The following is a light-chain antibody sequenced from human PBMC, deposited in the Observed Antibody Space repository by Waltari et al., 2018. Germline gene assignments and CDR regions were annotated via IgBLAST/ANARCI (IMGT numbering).Light chain of an antibody. CDR2: AAS. Sequence: DIQMTQSPSSLSASVGDRVTLTCRASQGISNYLAWYQQKPGKVPKLLIYAASTLQSGVPSRFSGSGSGTDFTLTISSLQPEDVATYYCQKYNSAPWTFGQGTKVGIK. CDR3: QKYNSAPWT. CDR1: QGISNY. V-gene: IGKV1-27*01. J-gene: IGKJ1*01.